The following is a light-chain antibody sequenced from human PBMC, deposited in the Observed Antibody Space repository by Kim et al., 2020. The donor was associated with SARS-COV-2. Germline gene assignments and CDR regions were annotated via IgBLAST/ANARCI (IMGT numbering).Light chain of an antibody. CDR2: EVS. CDR3: CSYAGSSTFVV. V-gene: IGLV2-23*02. CDR1: SSDVGSYNL. J-gene: IGLJ2*01. Sequence: QSALTQPASVSGSPGQSITISCTGTSSDVGSYNLVSWYQQHPGKAPKLMIYEVSKRPSGASNRLSGSKSGNTASLTISGLQAEDEADYYCCSYAGSSTFVVFGGGTQLTVL.